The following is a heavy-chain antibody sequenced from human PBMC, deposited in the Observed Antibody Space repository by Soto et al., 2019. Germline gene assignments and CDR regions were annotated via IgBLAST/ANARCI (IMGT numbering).Heavy chain of an antibody. D-gene: IGHD2-15*01. CDR2: ISAHNGNT. J-gene: IGHJ4*02. V-gene: IGHV1-18*01. CDR3: ARADYCSGGSCYPGATDY. CDR1: GYTLTSYG. Sequence: QVQLVQSGAEVKKPGASVKVSCKASGYTLTSYGINWLRQAPGQGLEWVGWISAHNGNTKYAQNLQGRVTMTTDTSTSTAYMEMGSLRSDDTAVYYCARADYCSGGSCYPGATDYWGQGTLVTVSS.